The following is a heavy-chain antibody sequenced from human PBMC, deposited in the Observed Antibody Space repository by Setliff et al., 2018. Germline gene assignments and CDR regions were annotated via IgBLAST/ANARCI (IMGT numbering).Heavy chain of an antibody. CDR2: IYTSGRT. J-gene: IGHJ3*02. V-gene: IGHV4-4*08. Sequence: SETLSLTCTVSGGSIRSYYWSWIRQPPGKGLEWIGYIYTSGRTNYNPSLKSRVTISADTSKNQFTLKVSSVTAADTAVYYCARDPPYCSSTSCRGAFDIWG. CDR1: GGSIRSYY. CDR3: ARDPPYCSSTSCRGAFDI. D-gene: IGHD2-2*01.